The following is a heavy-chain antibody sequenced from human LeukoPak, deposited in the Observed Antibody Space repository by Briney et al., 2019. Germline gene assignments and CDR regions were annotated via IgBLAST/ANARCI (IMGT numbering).Heavy chain of an antibody. CDR1: GGSISSYY. D-gene: IGHD3-3*01. CDR2: IYTSGST. Sequence: SETLSLTCTVSGGSISSYYWSWIRQPAGQGLGLSGRIYTSGSTNYNPSPKSRVTMSVDTSKNQFSLKLSSVTVADTAVYYGARDFLSRRAYYYYMDVWGKGTTVTVSS. J-gene: IGHJ6*03. CDR3: ARDFLSRRAYYYYMDV. V-gene: IGHV4-4*07.